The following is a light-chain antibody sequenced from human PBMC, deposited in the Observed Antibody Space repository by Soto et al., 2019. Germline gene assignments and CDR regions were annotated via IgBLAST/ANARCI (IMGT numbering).Light chain of an antibody. J-gene: IGKJ1*01. V-gene: IGKV1-5*01. CDR1: RSISDW. CDR2: DAS. Sequence: DIQMTQSPSTLSPSVGDRVTITCRASRSISDWLAWYQQKPGKAPKLLIFDASSLKSGVPSRFSGSGSGTEFTLTISSLQPDDVATYYCLQYDSYSWTFGQGTKVEIK. CDR3: LQYDSYSWT.